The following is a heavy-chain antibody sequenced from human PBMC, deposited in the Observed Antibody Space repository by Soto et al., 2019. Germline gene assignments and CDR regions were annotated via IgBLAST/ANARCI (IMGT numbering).Heavy chain of an antibody. CDR2: ISGSGPTT. CDR3: AKDKGITMIAVVTSFDY. J-gene: IGHJ4*02. CDR1: GFTFSSYA. Sequence: VGSLRLSCAASGFTFSSYAMSWVRQAPGKGLEWVSAISGSGPTTYYADSVKGRFTISRDNSKNTLNLQMNSLRAEDTAVYYCAKDKGITMIAVVTSFDYWGQGALVTVSS. V-gene: IGHV3-23*01. D-gene: IGHD3-22*01.